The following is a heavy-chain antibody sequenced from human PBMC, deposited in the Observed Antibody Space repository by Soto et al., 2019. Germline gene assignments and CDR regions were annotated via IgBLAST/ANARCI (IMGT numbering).Heavy chain of an antibody. J-gene: IGHJ3*01. Sequence: SETLSLTCTVSGGSIYRSGYYWGWIRQPPGRGLEWIGNIDYNGVTYSNPSLKSRVTISVDMSKSRLSLRLSSVTAADTAVYFCARDDGGRDGFNYDGFNVWGQGTMVTVSS. CDR1: GGSIYRSGYY. CDR2: IDYNGVT. CDR3: ARDDGGRDGFNYDGFNV. V-gene: IGHV4-39*07. D-gene: IGHD5-12*01.